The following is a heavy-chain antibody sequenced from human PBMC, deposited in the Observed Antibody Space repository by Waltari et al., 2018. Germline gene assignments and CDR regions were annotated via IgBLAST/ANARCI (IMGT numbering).Heavy chain of an antibody. CDR3: ARGDSSLYYFDY. J-gene: IGHJ4*02. V-gene: IGHV3-48*01. CDR1: GFTFSYYR. Sequence: EVQLVESGGGLVLPGGSLRLSCEASGFTFSYYRMNWVRQAPGKGLEWVSDSSSTSSTIYYAESVKGRFTISRDNAKNSLFLQMNSLRAEDTGVYFCARGDSSLYYFDYWGQGTLVTVSS. CDR2: SSSTSSTI. D-gene: IGHD6-13*01.